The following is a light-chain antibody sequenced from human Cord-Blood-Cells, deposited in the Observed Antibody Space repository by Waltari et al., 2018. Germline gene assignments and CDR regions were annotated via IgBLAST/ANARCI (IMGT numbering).Light chain of an antibody. CDR2: AGS. CDR3: QQYNSYPGT. J-gene: IGKJ5*01. Sequence: DIQMTQSPSSLSPSVGDRVTITRRASQGISNYLAWFQQKQGKAPKFLVYAGSSLQSGVPSKFSGSGSGTDFTLTISSLQAEDFATYYCQQYNSYPGTVGQGTRLEIK. V-gene: IGKV1-16*02. CDR1: QGISNY.